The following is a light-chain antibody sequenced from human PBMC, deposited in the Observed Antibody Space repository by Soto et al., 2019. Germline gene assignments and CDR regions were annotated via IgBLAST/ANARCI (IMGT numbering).Light chain of an antibody. CDR3: QHYGSSPHT. CDR2: GAS. V-gene: IGKV3-20*01. CDR1: QSVSSSY. Sequence: EIVLTQSPGTLSLSPGERATLSCRASQSVSSSYLAWYQHKPGQAPRLLIYGASSRATGIPDRFSGSGSGTDFTLTISRLEPEDFALYYCQHYGSSPHTFGQGTKLEIK. J-gene: IGKJ2*01.